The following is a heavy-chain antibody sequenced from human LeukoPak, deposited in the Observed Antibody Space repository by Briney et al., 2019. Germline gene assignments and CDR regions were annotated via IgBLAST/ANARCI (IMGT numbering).Heavy chain of an antibody. D-gene: IGHD3-3*01. CDR2: IIPILGIA. V-gene: IGHV1-69*04. Sequence: VASVNVSCKASGGTFSSYAISWVRQAPGQGLEWMGRIIPILGIANYAQKFQGRVTITADKSTSTAYMELSSLRSEDTAVYYCARGSYDFWSGYSNWFDPWGQGTLVTVSS. CDR3: ARGSYDFWSGYSNWFDP. CDR1: GGTFSSYA. J-gene: IGHJ5*02.